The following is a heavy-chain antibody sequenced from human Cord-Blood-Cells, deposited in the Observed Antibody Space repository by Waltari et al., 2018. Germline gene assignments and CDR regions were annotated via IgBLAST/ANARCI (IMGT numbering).Heavy chain of an antibody. CDR3: ARGRGRVLWFGELNNWFDP. CDR2: INPNRGCT. J-gene: IGHJ5*02. D-gene: IGHD3-10*01. V-gene: IGHV1-2*02. Sequence: QVQLVQSGAVGKKPGASVKVSCKASGYTFTGYYMHWVRQAPGQGLEWMGWINPNRGCTNYAQKFQGKVTMTRDTSISTAYMELSRLRSDDTAVYYCARGRGRVLWFGELNNWFDPWGQGTLVTVSS. CDR1: GYTFTGYY.